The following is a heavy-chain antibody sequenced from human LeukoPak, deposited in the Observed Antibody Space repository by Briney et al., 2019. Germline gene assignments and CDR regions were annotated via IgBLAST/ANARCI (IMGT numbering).Heavy chain of an antibody. D-gene: IGHD1-1*01. V-gene: IGHV2-5*02. CDR2: IYWDDDK. CDR3: AHTLYYSNWKEGFHY. Sequence: SGPTLLQPTPTLTLTCTFSGFSLGTRGVGVGWIRQPPGKALEWLTLIYWDDDKLYSPSLTSRLTITKDTSKNQVVRTMTNMDPVDTATYYCAHTLYYSNWKEGFHYWGQGTLVTVSS. CDR1: GFSLGTRGVG. J-gene: IGHJ4*02.